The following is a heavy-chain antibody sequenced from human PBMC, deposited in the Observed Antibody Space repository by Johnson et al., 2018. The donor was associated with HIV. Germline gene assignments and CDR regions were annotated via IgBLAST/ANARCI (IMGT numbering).Heavy chain of an antibody. V-gene: IGHV3-23*04. J-gene: IGHJ3*02. CDR3: AKDQASGYYCDAFDI. Sequence: VQLVESGGGVVQPGRPLRLSCVASGFTFSSYAMSWVRQAPGKGLEWVSAISGSGGSTYYADSVKGRFTISRDNSKNTLYLQMNSLRAEDTAVYYCAKDQASGYYCDAFDIWGQGTMVTVSS. CDR1: GFTFSSYA. CDR2: ISGSGGST. D-gene: IGHD3-22*01.